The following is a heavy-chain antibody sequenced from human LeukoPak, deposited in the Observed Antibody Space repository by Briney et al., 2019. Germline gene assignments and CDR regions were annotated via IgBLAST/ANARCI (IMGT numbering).Heavy chain of an antibody. V-gene: IGHV4-59*08. CDR2: IYYSGST. D-gene: IGHD2-15*01. CDR1: GGSISSYY. CDR3: ARGSRYCSGGTCYYLDFDY. J-gene: IGHJ4*02. Sequence: SETLSLTCTVSGGSISSYYWSWIRQPPGKGLEWIGYIYYSGSTNYNPSLKSRVTISVDTSKNQFSLKLRSVTAADTAVYYCARGSRYCSGGTCYYLDFDYWGQGTLVTVSS.